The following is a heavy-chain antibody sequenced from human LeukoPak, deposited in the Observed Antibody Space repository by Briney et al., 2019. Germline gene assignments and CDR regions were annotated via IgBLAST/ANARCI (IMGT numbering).Heavy chain of an antibody. CDR3: ARDPVTYGSGSYLFSY. CDR1: GGTFSSYA. V-gene: IGHV1-2*02. CDR2: INPNSGGT. Sequence: ASVKVSCKASGGTFSSYAISWVRQAPGQGLEWMGWINPNSGGTNYAQKFQGRVTMTRDTSISTAYMELSRLRSDDTAVYYCARDPVTYGSGSYLFSYWGQGTLVTVSS. D-gene: IGHD3-10*01. J-gene: IGHJ4*02.